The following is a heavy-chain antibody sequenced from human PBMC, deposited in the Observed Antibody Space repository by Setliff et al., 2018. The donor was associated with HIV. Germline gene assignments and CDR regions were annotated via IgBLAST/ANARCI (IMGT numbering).Heavy chain of an antibody. D-gene: IGHD1-26*01. CDR3: ARDDPAGGIDY. CDR1: GDTLSSYA. CDR2: IIPIFGTA. J-gene: IGHJ4*02. V-gene: IGHV1-69*13. Sequence: SVKVSCKTSGDTLSSYAITWVRQAPGQGLEWMGRIIPIFGTADYAQKFQGRVTLTADESTSIAYMELNSLRSEDTAIYYCARDDPAGGIDYWGQGTLVTVSS.